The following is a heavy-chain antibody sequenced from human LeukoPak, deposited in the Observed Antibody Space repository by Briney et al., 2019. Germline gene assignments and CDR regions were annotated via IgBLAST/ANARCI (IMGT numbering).Heavy chain of an antibody. D-gene: IGHD2-2*02. J-gene: IGHJ4*02. CDR1: GFTFSSNS. V-gene: IGHV3-21*01. Sequence: GGSLRLSCVASGFTFSSNSMNWVRQAPGRGLEWVASISSSGSYIYYPDSVKGRFTVSRDNAKNSVYLQMNSLRADDTAVYFCAREVARTISCCTDWGQGTLVTVSS. CDR3: AREVARTISCCTD. CDR2: ISSSGSYI.